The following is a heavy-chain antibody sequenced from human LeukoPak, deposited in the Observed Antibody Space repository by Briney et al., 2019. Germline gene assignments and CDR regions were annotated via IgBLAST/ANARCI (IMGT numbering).Heavy chain of an antibody. Sequence: PSETLSLTCTVSGGSISSSSYYWGWIRQPPGKGLEWIGSIYYSGSTYYNPSLKGRVTISVDTSKNQFSLKLSSVTAADTAVYYCARDRYDSSGFSDYWGQGTLVTVSS. D-gene: IGHD3-22*01. V-gene: IGHV4-39*07. CDR2: IYYSGST. CDR3: ARDRYDSSGFSDY. CDR1: GGSISSSSYY. J-gene: IGHJ4*02.